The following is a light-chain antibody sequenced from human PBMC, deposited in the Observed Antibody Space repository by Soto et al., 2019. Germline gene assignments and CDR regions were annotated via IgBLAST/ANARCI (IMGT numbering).Light chain of an antibody. J-gene: IGLJ2*01. CDR3: SSYTSSSTLV. V-gene: IGLV2-14*01. Sequence: QSALTQPASVSGSPGQSITISCTGTSSDVGGYNYVSWYQQHPGKAPKLMIYEVSNRPSGVSNLFSGSKSGNTASLTISGLPAEDEADYYCSSYTSSSTLVFGGGTKVTVL. CDR1: SSDVGGYNY. CDR2: EVS.